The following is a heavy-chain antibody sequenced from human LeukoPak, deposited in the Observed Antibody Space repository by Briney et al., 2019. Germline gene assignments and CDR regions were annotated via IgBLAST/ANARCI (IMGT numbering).Heavy chain of an antibody. CDR3: ARHDFAVTTVDY. Sequence: SETLSLTCTVSGDSLSSYSWSWVRRPPGRGLEWIGYIYNNGRTVYNPSLRSRATMSIDTSKLQFSVKLSSVTAADTAVYYCARHDFAVTTVDYWGQGTLVTVSS. D-gene: IGHD4-17*01. CDR1: GDSLSSYS. J-gene: IGHJ4*02. CDR2: IYNNGRT. V-gene: IGHV4-59*08.